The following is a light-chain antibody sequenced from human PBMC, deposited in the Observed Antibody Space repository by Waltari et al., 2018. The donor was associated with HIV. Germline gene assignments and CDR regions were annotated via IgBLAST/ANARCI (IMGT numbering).Light chain of an antibody. CDR2: KAS. CDR1: QSISSW. Sequence: DIQMTQSPSTLSASVGDRVTITCRASQSISSWLAWYQQEPGKAPKLLIYKASTLQSGVPSRFSGSGSGTEFILTISSLQSEDFGVYYCQQYDEWPSHSFGGGTKVEIK. J-gene: IGKJ4*01. V-gene: IGKV1-5*03. CDR3: QQYDEWPSHS.